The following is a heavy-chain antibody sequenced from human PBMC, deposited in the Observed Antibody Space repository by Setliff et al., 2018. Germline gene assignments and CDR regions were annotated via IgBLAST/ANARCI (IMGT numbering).Heavy chain of an antibody. CDR2: INHYGST. V-gene: IGHV4-34*01. D-gene: IGHD3-10*01. CDR3: ARRWNFGPYGSGIHDGFDM. CDR1: DGSFSDCY. Sequence: SETLSLTCAVYDGSFSDCYWSWIRQSPGKGLEWIGEINHYGSTKYKSSLRGRVTISLDTAENQFSLKLTSVTAADTAVYYCARRWNFGPYGSGIHDGFDMWGQGTMVTVS. J-gene: IGHJ3*02.